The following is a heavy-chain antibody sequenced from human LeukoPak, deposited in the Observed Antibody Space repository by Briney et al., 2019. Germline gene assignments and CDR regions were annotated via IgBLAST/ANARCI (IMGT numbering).Heavy chain of an antibody. J-gene: IGHJ4*02. D-gene: IGHD1-26*01. CDR2: IYTSGST. V-gene: IGHV4-4*07. CDR3: ASLRERSYYARGFDY. CDR1: GGSINTYY. Sequence: SETLSLTCTVSGGSINTYYWSWIRQPAGKGLEYIGRIYTSGSTNYNPSLKSRVTMSVDTSKNQFSLKLSSVTAADTAVYYCASLRERSYYARGFDYWGQGTLVTVSS.